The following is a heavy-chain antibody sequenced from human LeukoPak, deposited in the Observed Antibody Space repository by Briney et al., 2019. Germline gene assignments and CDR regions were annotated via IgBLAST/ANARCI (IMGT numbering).Heavy chain of an antibody. CDR3: ASVIGATGDLYYFDY. Sequence: ASVKVSCKVSGYTLTELSMHWVRQAPGKGLEWMGGFDPKDGETIYAQKFQGRVTMTEDTSTDTAYMELSSLRSEDTAVYYCASVIGATGDLYYFDYWGQGTLVTVSS. D-gene: IGHD7-27*01. CDR1: GYTLTELS. CDR2: FDPKDGET. J-gene: IGHJ4*02. V-gene: IGHV1-24*01.